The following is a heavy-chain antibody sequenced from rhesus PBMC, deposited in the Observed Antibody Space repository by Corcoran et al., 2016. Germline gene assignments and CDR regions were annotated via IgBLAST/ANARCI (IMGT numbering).Heavy chain of an antibody. V-gene: IGHV4-106*01. D-gene: IGHD6S26*01. J-gene: IGHJ4*01. Sequence: QVQLQESGPGLVKPSETLSLTCAVSGGSISDDYYWSWIRQPPGKGLEWIGYIYGSGGGTNYNPSLKKRISFSLDTSKNQFSLKLRSVTAADTAVYYCARDRIGIAAAGPPPYYFDYWGQGVLVTVSS. CDR1: GGSISDDYY. CDR2: IYGSGGGT. CDR3: ARDRIGIAAAGPPPYYFDY.